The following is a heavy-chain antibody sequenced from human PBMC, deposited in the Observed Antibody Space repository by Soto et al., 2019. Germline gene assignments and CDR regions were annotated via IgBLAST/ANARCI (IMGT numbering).Heavy chain of an antibody. CDR1: GGSISSGGYY. Sequence: QVQLQESGPGLVKPSQTLSLTCTVSGGSISSGGYYWSWIRQHPGKGLEWIGYIYYSGSTYYNPSLKSRVTISLVAPKNQFSLKLSSVTAADTAVYYCARVCKWDWSGYYNDYYYGMDVWGQGTTVTVSS. V-gene: IGHV4-31*03. D-gene: IGHD3-3*01. CDR3: ARVCKWDWSGYYNDYYYGMDV. CDR2: IYYSGST. J-gene: IGHJ6*02.